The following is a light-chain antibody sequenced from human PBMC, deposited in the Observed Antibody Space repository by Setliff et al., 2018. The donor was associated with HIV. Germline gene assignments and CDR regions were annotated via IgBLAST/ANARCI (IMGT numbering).Light chain of an antibody. J-gene: IGLJ3*02. Sequence: QSALTQPPPGSGAPGQRVTISCTGSSSNIGAGYDVHWYQQLPGTAPKLLIYANTNRPSGVPDRFSGSKSGTSPSLAITGLQAEDEADYYCQSYDSSLSGWVFGGGTKVTVL. CDR2: ANT. CDR3: QSYDSSLSGWV. CDR1: SSNIGAGYD. V-gene: IGLV1-40*01.